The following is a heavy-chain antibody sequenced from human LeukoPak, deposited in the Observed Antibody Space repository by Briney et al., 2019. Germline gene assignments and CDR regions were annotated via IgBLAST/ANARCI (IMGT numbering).Heavy chain of an antibody. J-gene: IGHJ5*02. D-gene: IGHD5-18*01. Sequence: ASVKVSCKASGGTFSSYAISWVRQAPGRGLEWMGGIIPIFGTANYAQKFQGRVTITTDESTSTAYMELSSLRSEDTAVYYCARNHYSYGSNWFDPWGQGTLVTVSS. V-gene: IGHV1-69*05. CDR1: GGTFSSYA. CDR2: IIPIFGTA. CDR3: ARNHYSYGSNWFDP.